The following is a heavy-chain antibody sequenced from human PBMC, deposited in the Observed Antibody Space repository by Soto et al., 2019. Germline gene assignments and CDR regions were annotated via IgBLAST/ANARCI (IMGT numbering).Heavy chain of an antibody. V-gene: IGHV3-33*01. CDR3: ARDDDTSGHYFKFLY. Sequence: QVQLVESGGGVVQSGRSLRLSCAASGFTFTSYGMHCVRQAPGQGLEWVAVIWYHGRNEYYADSVKGRFTISRDNSKNTVYLQMNSLRAEDTAVYYCARDDDTSGHYFKFLYWGQGTKVTVSS. J-gene: IGHJ4*02. CDR2: IWYHGRNE. D-gene: IGHD3-22*01. CDR1: GFTFTSYG.